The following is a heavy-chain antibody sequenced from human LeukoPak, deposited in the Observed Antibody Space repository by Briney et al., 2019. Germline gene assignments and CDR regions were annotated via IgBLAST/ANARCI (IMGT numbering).Heavy chain of an antibody. CDR2: INHNSGCT. CDR3: ARDLGYCSGGSCFFDN. J-gene: IGHJ4*02. Sequence: SVRVSCKASGYTFTAYYMHWVRQAPGQGLEWMGWINHNSGCTSSAQKFQGRVTMTRDTSISAAYMELSRLTSDDTAVYYCARDLGYCSGGSCFFDNWGQGTLVTVSS. CDR1: GYTFTAYY. V-gene: IGHV1-2*02. D-gene: IGHD2-15*01.